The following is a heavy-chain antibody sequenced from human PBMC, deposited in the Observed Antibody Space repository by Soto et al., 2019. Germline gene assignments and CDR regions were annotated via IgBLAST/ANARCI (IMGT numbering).Heavy chain of an antibody. CDR1: GGTFSSYT. D-gene: IGHD6-6*01. J-gene: IGHJ6*03. CDR3: ARGTVESSSSLGHYYYYMDV. CDR2: IIPILGIA. Sequence: QVQLVQSGAEVKKPGSSVKVSCKASGGTFSSYTISWVRQAPGQGLEWMGRIIPILGIANYAQKFQGRVTITADKSTSTAYMELSSLRSEDTAVYYCARGTVESSSSLGHYYYYMDVWGKGTTVTVSS. V-gene: IGHV1-69*02.